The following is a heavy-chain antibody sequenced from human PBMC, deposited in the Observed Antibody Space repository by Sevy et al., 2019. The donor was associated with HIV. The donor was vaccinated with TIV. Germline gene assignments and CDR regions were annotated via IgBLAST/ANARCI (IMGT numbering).Heavy chain of an antibody. CDR1: GFTFSRYW. V-gene: IGHV3-33*07. J-gene: IGHJ4*02. D-gene: IGHD6-19*01. Sequence: GGSLRLSCAASGFTFSRYWMSWVRQAPGKGLEWVAIIWYDGTNKDYTDSVKGRFTITRDNSKNTLYLQMNSLRVEDTAVYYCARESLAVAGIGYYFNYWGQGTLVTVSS. CDR3: ARESLAVAGIGYYFNY. CDR2: IWYDGTNK.